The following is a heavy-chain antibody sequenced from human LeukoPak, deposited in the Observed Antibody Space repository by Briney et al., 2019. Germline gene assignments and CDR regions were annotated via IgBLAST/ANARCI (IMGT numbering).Heavy chain of an antibody. J-gene: IGHJ4*02. Sequence: ASVKVSCKASGYTFTNIHWVRQAPGQGLEWMGIITPSGGSATYAQTFQGRVTMTRDTSTSTVYMELSSLRSEDTAVYYCARLSETAFDYWGQGTLVTVSS. D-gene: IGHD2/OR15-2a*01. V-gene: IGHV1-46*01. CDR2: ITPSGGSA. CDR1: GYTFTN. CDR3: ARLSETAFDY.